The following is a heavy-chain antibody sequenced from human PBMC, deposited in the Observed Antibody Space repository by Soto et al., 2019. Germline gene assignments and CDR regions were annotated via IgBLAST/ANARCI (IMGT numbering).Heavy chain of an antibody. Sequence: PGGSLRLSCAASGFTFSSYAMSWVRQAPGKGLEWVSAISGSGGSTYYADSVKGRFTISRDNSKNTLYLQMNSLRAEDTAVYYCAKDLSGYCSGGSCWNDAFDIWGQGTMVTVSS. J-gene: IGHJ3*02. CDR3: AKDLSGYCSGGSCWNDAFDI. V-gene: IGHV3-23*01. D-gene: IGHD2-15*01. CDR2: ISGSGGST. CDR1: GFTFSSYA.